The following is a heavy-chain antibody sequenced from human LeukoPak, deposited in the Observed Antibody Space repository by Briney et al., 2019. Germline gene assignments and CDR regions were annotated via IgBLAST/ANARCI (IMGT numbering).Heavy chain of an antibody. J-gene: IGHJ4*02. CDR3: AKDVYGDYGGLVY. V-gene: IGHV3-23*01. CDR1: GFTFSTYA. Sequence: GGSLRLSCAASGFTFSTYAMSWVRQAPGKGLEWVSTICGGVGSTYYADSVKGRFTISRDNSKNTLYLQMNSLRAEDTAVYYCAKDVYGDYGGLVYWGQGTLVTVSS. CDR2: ICGGVGST. D-gene: IGHD4-17*01.